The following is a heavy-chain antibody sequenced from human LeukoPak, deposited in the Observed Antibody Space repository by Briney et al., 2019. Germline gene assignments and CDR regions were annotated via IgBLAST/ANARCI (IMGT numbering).Heavy chain of an antibody. Sequence: SSETLSLTCTVSGGSMSPYHWGWIRQPPGKGLEWTGYIYYSGSTNYNPSLNSRVTISVDTSKNQFSLRLSSVTAADAAIYYCARAVSGRFDYWGQGTLVTVSS. CDR2: IYYSGST. CDR1: GGSMSPYH. V-gene: IGHV4-59*08. CDR3: ARAVSGRFDY. J-gene: IGHJ4*02. D-gene: IGHD6-19*01.